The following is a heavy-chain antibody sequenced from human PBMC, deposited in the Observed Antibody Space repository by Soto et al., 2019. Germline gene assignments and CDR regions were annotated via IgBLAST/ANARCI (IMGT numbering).Heavy chain of an antibody. CDR2: IIPIFGTA. V-gene: IGHV1-69*12. CDR3: ASHSYGYFPHYYHGMDV. CDR1: GGTFSSYA. D-gene: IGHD5-18*01. Sequence: QVQLVQSGAEVKKPGSSVKVSSKASGGTFSSYASSWVRQAPGQGLEWMGGIIPIFGTANYAQKFQGRVTITADESXSXXYMELSSLRSEDTAVYYCASHSYGYFPHYYHGMDVWGQGTTVTVSS. J-gene: IGHJ6*02.